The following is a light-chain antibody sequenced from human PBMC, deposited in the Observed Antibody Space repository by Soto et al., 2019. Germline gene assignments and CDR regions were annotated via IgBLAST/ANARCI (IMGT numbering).Light chain of an antibody. CDR3: QQYNNWPPIT. CDR1: QSVSSY. Sequence: EIVLTQSPATLSLSPGERATLSCRASQSVSSYLAWYQQKPGQAPRLLVYGASTRATGIPARFSGSGSGTEFTLTISSLQSEDFAVYYCQQYNNWPPITFGQGTRLEI. J-gene: IGKJ5*01. V-gene: IGKV3-15*01. CDR2: GAS.